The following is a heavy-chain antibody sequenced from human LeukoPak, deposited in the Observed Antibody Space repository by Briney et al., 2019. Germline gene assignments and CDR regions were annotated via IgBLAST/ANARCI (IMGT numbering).Heavy chain of an antibody. CDR1: GFTFSTFC. CDR2: IKQGGTTK. CDR3: AKGWFFDI. J-gene: IGHJ3*02. V-gene: IGHV3-7*01. Sequence: GGSLRLSCVASGFTFSTFCMTWVRQAPGKVLEWVANIKQGGTTKYYVDSVKGRFAISRDHAKNSLYVQMDSLRAEDTAVYYCAKGWFFDIPGEGAMVTVTS. D-gene: IGHD2-15*01.